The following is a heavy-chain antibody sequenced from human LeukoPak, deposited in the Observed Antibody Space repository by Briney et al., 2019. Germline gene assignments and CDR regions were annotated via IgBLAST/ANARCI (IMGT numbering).Heavy chain of an antibody. V-gene: IGHV4-61*02. CDR3: ARVTGYVMEDYFDY. CDR1: GDSISSGDYY. J-gene: IGHJ4*02. D-gene: IGHD6-13*01. Sequence: SQTLSLTCTVSGDSISSGDYYWSWIRQPAGKGLEWIGRISSSGSTNYNPSLKSRVTISVDTSKNQFSLRLSSVTAADTAVYYCARVTGYVMEDYFDYWGQGTLVTVSS. CDR2: ISSSGST.